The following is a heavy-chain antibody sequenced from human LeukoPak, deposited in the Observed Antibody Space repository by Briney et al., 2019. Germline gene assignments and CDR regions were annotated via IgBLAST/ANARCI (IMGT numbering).Heavy chain of an antibody. D-gene: IGHD6-19*01. V-gene: IGHV1-18*01. CDR1: GYTFTSYG. Sequence: ASVKVSCKASGYTFTSYGISWVRQAPGQGLEWMGWISAYNGNTNYAQKLQGRVTMTTDTSTSTAYMEPRSLRSDDTAVYYCARDGVAVADYFGIFDYWGQGTLVTVSS. J-gene: IGHJ4*02. CDR3: ARDGVAVADYFGIFDY. CDR2: ISAYNGNT.